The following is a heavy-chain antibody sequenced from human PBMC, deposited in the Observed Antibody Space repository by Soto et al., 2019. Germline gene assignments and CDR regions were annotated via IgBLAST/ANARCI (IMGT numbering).Heavy chain of an antibody. J-gene: IGHJ5*01. V-gene: IGHV4-30-4*01. Sequence: SETLSLTCTVSGDSISNLDYFWAWIRQPPGQALEYIGYIYKSATTYYNPSFESRVAISVDTSKSQFSLNVTSATAADTAVYFCARGRYCLTGRCFPNWFDSWGQGALVTVSS. D-gene: IGHD7-27*01. CDR2: IYKSATT. CDR1: GDSISNLDYF. CDR3: ARGRYCLTGRCFPNWFDS.